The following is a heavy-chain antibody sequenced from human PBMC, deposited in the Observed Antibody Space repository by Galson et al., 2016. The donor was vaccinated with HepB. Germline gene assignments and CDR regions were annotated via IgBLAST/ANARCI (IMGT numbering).Heavy chain of an antibody. CDR3: GKEGGAYNSGGYFDH. J-gene: IGHJ1*01. Sequence: SLRLSCAASGFTFSTYAMGWVRQVPGKGLEWVSTVSHSGDSKYYADSVKGRFSVSRDDSPNTVSLQMNCRRAEDTAVYYCGKEGGAYNSGGYFDHWGQGTLVTVSS. CDR1: GFTFSTYA. CDR2: VSHSGDSK. V-gene: IGHV3-23*01. D-gene: IGHD3-22*01.